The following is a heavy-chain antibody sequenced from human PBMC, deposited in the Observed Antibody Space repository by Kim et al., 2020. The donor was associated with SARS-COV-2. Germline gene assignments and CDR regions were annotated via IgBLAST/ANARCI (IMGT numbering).Heavy chain of an antibody. V-gene: IGHV1-2*02. CDR3: ARDARQFQLLTGH. J-gene: IGHJ1*01. CDR1: GYTFTGYY. CDR2: INPNTGGT. D-gene: IGHD1-1*01. Sequence: VKVSCKASGYTFTGYYMHWVRQAPGQGLEWMGWINPNTGGTNYAQKFQGRVTMTRDTSSSTSYMELSGLRGDDTAVYFCARDARQFQLLTGHWGQGTL.